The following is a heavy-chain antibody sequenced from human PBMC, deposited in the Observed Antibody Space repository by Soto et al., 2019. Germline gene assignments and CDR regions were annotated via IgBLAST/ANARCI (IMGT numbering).Heavy chain of an antibody. D-gene: IGHD1-1*01. Sequence: QLQLQESGPGLVKPSETLSLACTVSGGSISSSSYYWGWIRQPPGKGLEWIGSIYYSGSTYYNPSLKSRVTISVDTSKNQFSLKLSSVTAADTAAYYCARHDLERKNAFDIWGQGTMVTVSS. CDR2: IYYSGST. V-gene: IGHV4-39*01. CDR1: GGSISSSSYY. J-gene: IGHJ3*02. CDR3: ARHDLERKNAFDI.